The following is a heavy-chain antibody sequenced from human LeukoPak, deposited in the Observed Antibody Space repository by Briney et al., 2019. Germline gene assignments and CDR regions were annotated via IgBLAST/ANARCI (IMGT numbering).Heavy chain of an antibody. J-gene: IGHJ4*02. CDR2: INHSGST. Sequence: SETLSLTCAVYGGSFSGYYWSWIRQPPGKGLEWIGEINHSGSTNYNPSLKSRVTISVDTSKNQFSLKLSSVTAADTAVYYCARDVLLWFGELFEGNYFDYWGQGTLVTVSS. CDR1: GGSFSGYY. D-gene: IGHD3-10*01. V-gene: IGHV4-34*01. CDR3: ARDVLLWFGELFEGNYFDY.